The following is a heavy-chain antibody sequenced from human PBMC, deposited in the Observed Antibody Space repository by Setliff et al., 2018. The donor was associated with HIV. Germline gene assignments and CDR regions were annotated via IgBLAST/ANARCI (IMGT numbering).Heavy chain of an antibody. Sequence: PGGFLRLSCAASGFTFSSYSMNWVRQAPGKGLEWVSSISSSSSYIYYADSVKGRFTISRDNAKNSLYLQMNSLRAEDTAVYYCARGTVGATFLHNDYWGQGTLVTVSS. CDR2: ISSSSSYI. V-gene: IGHV3-21*01. CDR3: ARGTVGATFLHNDY. CDR1: GFTFSSYS. D-gene: IGHD1-26*01. J-gene: IGHJ4*02.